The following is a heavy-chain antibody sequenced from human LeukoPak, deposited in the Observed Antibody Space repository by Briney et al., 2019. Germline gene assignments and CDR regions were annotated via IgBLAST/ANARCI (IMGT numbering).Heavy chain of an antibody. V-gene: IGHV1-2*02. D-gene: IGHD3-10*01. J-gene: IGHJ6*03. CDR1: GYTFTSYA. CDR2: INPNSGGT. Sequence: ASVKVSCKASGYTFTSYAMHWVRQAPGQGLEWMGWINPNSGGTNYAQKLQGRVTMTRDTSISTAYMELSRLTSDDTAVYYCAREPYGSGSFRTDYYYMDVWGKGTTVTISS. CDR3: AREPYGSGSFRTDYYYMDV.